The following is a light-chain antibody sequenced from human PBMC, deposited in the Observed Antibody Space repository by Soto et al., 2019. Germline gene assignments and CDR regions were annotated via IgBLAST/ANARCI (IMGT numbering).Light chain of an antibody. CDR3: FSSAGDYGYI. CDR2: HVT. CDR1: SSDVGAYDY. J-gene: IGLJ1*01. V-gene: IGLV2-11*01. Sequence: QSALTQPHSVSGSPGQSVTISCTGTSSDVGAYDYVSWHQHHPGKVPKLISHHVTTRPSGVPDRFSGSKSGNTASLTISGLQAEDEADYYCFSSAGDYGYIFGTGTKLTVL.